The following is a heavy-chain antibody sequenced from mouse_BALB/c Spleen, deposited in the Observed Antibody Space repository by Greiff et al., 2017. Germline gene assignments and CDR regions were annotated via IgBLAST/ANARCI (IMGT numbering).Heavy chain of an antibody. CDR2: IDPENGNT. CDR3: ARVGGNYHPFAY. Sequence: EVQLQQSGAELVRPGALVKLSCKASGFNIKDYYMHWVKQRPEQGLEWIGWIDPENGNTIYDPKFQGKASITADTSSNTAYLQLSSLTSEDTAVYYCARVGGNYHPFAYWGQGTLVTVSA. J-gene: IGHJ3*01. CDR1: GFNIKDYY. V-gene: IGHV14-1*02. D-gene: IGHD2-1*01.